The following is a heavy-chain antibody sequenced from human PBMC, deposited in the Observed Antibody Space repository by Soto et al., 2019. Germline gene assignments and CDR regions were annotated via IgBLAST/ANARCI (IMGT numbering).Heavy chain of an antibody. CDR1: GNTFTSYA. Sequence: ASVKVSCKASGNTFTSYAMHWVRQAPGQRLEWMGWINAGNGNTKYSQKFQGRVTITRDTSASTAYMELSSLRSEDTAVYYCARGQLYGDAFDIWGQGTMVPVSS. J-gene: IGHJ3*02. V-gene: IGHV1-3*01. CDR3: ARGQLYGDAFDI. D-gene: IGHD4-17*01. CDR2: INAGNGNT.